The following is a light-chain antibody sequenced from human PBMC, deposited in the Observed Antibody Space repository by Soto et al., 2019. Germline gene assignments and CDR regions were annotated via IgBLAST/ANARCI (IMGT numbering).Light chain of an antibody. CDR1: QSVSGN. V-gene: IGKV3-15*01. Sequence: EIVMTQSPATLSVSPGERATLSCRASQSVSGNLAWYQQKPGQAPRILIYAASTRAPGIPARFSGSGSGTEFTLPISSLQSEDFAVYYCQQYTNWPPITFGPGTKVDIK. CDR3: QQYTNWPPIT. CDR2: AAS. J-gene: IGKJ3*01.